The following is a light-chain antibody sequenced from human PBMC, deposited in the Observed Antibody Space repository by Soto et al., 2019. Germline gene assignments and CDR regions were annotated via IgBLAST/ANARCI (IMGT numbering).Light chain of an antibody. V-gene: IGKV1-9*01. J-gene: IGKJ5*01. Sequence: DIQLTQSPSFVSASVGERVTITCRASQGIGRYLAWYQQKPGEAPKHQISAASTLQSGVQSRFSGSGSGTEFTFKVSYLLPEDFATYYCQQLYSYSSFGQGTRLESK. CDR1: QGIGRY. CDR2: AAS. CDR3: QQLYSYSS.